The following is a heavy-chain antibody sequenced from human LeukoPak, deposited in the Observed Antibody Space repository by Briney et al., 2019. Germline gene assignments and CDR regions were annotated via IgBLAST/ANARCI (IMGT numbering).Heavy chain of an antibody. CDR2: ISWNSGSI. D-gene: IGHD3-22*01. J-gene: IGHJ4*02. V-gene: IGHV3-9*01. CDR3: AKSNSYYYDSSGYSDH. CDR1: GFTFDDYA. Sequence: GRSLRLSCAASGFTFDDYAMHWVRQAPGKGLEWVSGISWNSGSIGYADSVKGRFTISRDNAKNSLYLQMNSLRAEDTALYYCAKSNSYYYDSSGYSDHWGQGTLVTVSS.